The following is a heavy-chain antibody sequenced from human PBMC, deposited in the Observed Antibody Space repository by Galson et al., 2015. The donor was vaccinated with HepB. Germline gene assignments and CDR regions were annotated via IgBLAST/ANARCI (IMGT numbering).Heavy chain of an antibody. J-gene: IGHJ4*02. CDR3: ARDGEYQLPIDY. CDR1: GFTFSSYS. CDR2: IGSSGSPI. Sequence: SLRLSCAASGFTFSSYSMSWVRQAPGKGLEWVSYIGSSGSPIYYADSVKGRFTISRDNAKNSLYLQMNSLRDEDTAVYYCARDGEYQLPIDYWGQGTLVTVSS. V-gene: IGHV3-48*02. D-gene: IGHD2-2*01.